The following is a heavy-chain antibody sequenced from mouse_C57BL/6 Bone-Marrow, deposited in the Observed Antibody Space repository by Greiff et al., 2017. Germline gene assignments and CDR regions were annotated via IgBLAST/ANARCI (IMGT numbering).Heavy chain of an antibody. V-gene: IGHV1-61*01. CDR3: ARDGNYVGDYCDY. CDR2: IYPSDSET. D-gene: IGHD2-1*01. Sequence: QVQLQQSGAELVRPGSSVKLSCKASGYTFTSYWMDWVKQRPGQGLEWIGNIYPSDSETHYNQKFKDKATLTVDKSSSTAYMQLSSLTSEDSAVXYCARDGNYVGDYCDYWGQGTTLTVSS. J-gene: IGHJ2*01. CDR1: GYTFTSYW.